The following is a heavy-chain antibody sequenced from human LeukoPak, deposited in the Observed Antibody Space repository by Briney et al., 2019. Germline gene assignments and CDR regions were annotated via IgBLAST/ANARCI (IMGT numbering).Heavy chain of an antibody. CDR2: LYYSWNT. CDR3: SGGGYYYYYYMDV. V-gene: IGHV4-59*08. D-gene: IGHD3-10*01. J-gene: IGHJ6*03. CDR1: GRSLSRYY. Sequence: PAETLSLTCTVSGRSLSRYYWSWIRQPPGKGLEWIGYLYYSWNTNYNPYPKSRINISVDTSKNQFSLKLSSVTAADTAVDYWSGGGYYYYYYMDVWGKGTTVTVSS.